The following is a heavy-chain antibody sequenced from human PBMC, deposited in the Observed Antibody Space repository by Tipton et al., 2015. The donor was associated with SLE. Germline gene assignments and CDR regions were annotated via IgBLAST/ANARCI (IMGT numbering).Heavy chain of an antibody. J-gene: IGHJ6*03. V-gene: IGHV4-59*01. Sequence: GLVKPSETLSLTCTVSGGSISSYYWSWIRQPPGKGLEWIGYIYYSGSTNYNPSLKSRVTISVDTSKNQFPLKLSSVTAADTAVYYCARGSSSSSYYYYYMDVWGKGTTVTVSS. CDR2: IYYSGST. CDR3: ARGSSSSSYYYYYMDV. CDR1: GGSISSYY. D-gene: IGHD6-6*01.